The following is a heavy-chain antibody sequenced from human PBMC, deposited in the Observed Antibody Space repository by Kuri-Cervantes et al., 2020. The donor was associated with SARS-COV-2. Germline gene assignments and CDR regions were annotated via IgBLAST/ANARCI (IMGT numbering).Heavy chain of an antibody. CDR2: IYHSGST. CDR3: ARVGYSSGRHDY. Sequence: SETRSLTCTVSGGSISSGGYYWSWIRQPPGKGLEWTGYIYHSGSTYYNPSLKSRVTISVDRSKNQFPLKLSSVTAADTAVYYCARVGYSSGRHDYWGQGTLVTVSS. J-gene: IGHJ4*02. CDR1: GGSISSGGYY. D-gene: IGHD5-18*01. V-gene: IGHV4-30-2*01.